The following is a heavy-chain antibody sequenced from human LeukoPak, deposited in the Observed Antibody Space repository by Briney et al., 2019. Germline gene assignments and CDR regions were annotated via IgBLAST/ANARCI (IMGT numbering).Heavy chain of an antibody. J-gene: IGHJ4*02. Sequence: GGSLRLSCAASGFTFSSFWMHWVRQAPGKGLVWVSRINSDGSSTTYADSVKGRFTISRDNAKNTLYLQMNSLRAEDTAVYYCASGYCSGGSCQTTNSPFDYWGQGTLVTVSS. D-gene: IGHD2-15*01. CDR1: GFTFSSFW. V-gene: IGHV3-74*01. CDR2: INSDGSST. CDR3: ASGYCSGGSCQTTNSPFDY.